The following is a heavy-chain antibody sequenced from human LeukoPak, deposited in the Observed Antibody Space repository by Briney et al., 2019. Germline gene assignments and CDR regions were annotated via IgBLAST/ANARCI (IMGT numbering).Heavy chain of an antibody. V-gene: IGHV3-21*01. CDR1: GFTFSSYS. Sequence: GGSLRLSCAASGFTFSSYSMNWVRQAPGKGLEWVSSISSSSYIYYADSVRGRFTISRDNAKNSLYLQMNSLRAEDTAVYYCAGERYSSGWYNWFDPWGQGTLVTVSS. D-gene: IGHD6-19*01. J-gene: IGHJ5*02. CDR2: ISSSSYI. CDR3: AGERYSSGWYNWFDP.